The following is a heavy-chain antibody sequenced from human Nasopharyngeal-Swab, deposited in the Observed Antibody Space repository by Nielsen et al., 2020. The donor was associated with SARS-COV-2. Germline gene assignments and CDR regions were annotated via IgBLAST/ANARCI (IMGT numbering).Heavy chain of an antibody. CDR1: GFTFTSSS. CDR2: IVVGSGNT. CDR3: AAGGTGAARPYYYYGMDV. D-gene: IGHD6-6*01. Sequence: SVQVSCNASGFTFTSSSLQWVRQARGQRLEWIGWIVVGSGNTNYAQKFQERVTITRDMSTSTAYMELSSLRSEDTAVYYCAAGGTGAARPYYYYGMDVWGQGTTVTVSS. V-gene: IGHV1-58*01. J-gene: IGHJ6*02.